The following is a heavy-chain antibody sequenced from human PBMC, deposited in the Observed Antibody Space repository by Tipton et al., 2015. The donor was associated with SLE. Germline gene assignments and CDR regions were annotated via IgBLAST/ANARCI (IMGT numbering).Heavy chain of an antibody. CDR1: GGSISSSSYY. J-gene: IGHJ4*02. CDR3: ASLGEYYFDY. V-gene: IGHV4-39*01. CDR2: VFYSGRT. Sequence: TLSLTCTVSGGSISSSSYYWAWIRQPPGKGVEWIGSVFYSGRTYYNPSLTSRVTISVDTSKNQFSLKLSSVTAADTAVYYCASLGEYYFDYWGQGTLVTVSS. D-gene: IGHD3-16*01.